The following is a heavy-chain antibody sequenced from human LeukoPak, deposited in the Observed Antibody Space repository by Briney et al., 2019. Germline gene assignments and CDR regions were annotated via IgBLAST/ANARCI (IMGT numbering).Heavy chain of an antibody. CDR1: GFTFSSYS. CDR3: ARQNSQRYSSGSLPGL. D-gene: IGHD6-19*01. Sequence: GGSLRLSCAASGFTFSSYSMNWVRQAPGKGLEWVSSISSSSSYIYYADSVKGRFTISRDNAKNSLYLQMNSLRAEGTAVYYCARQNSQRYSSGSLPGLWGRGTLVTVSS. J-gene: IGHJ2*01. V-gene: IGHV3-21*01. CDR2: ISSSSSYI.